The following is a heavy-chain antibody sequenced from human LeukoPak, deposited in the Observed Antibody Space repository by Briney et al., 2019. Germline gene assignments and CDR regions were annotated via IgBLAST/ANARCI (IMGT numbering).Heavy chain of an antibody. CDR2: ISYDGSNK. D-gene: IGHD6-19*01. V-gene: IGHV3-30*04. CDR1: GFSFSNSA. J-gene: IGHJ4*02. CDR3: ARDWTAVAEYFFDY. Sequence: PGRSLRLSCAASGFSFSNSAMHWVRQAPGKGLKGVAVISYDGSNKHYADSVKGRFTISRDNSKNTLYLQMNSLRAEDTAVYFCARDWTAVAEYFFDYWGQGTLVTVSS.